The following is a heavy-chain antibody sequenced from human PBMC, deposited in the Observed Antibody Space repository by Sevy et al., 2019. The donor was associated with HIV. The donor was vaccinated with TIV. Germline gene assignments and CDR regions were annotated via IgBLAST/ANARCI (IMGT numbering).Heavy chain of an antibody. CDR2: IHFDGSDK. V-gene: IGHV3-30*02. D-gene: IGHD6-13*01. CDR3: AKNTAAAGTGGFHY. CDR1: AFTFSHYA. J-gene: IGHJ4*02. Sequence: GGSLRLSCAASAFTFSHYAMHWVRQAPGKGLEWVAFIHFDGSDKYYADSVKGRFTISRDNSKNMLYLQMNSLRAEDTAVIYCAKNTAAAGTGGFHYWGQGTRVTVSS.